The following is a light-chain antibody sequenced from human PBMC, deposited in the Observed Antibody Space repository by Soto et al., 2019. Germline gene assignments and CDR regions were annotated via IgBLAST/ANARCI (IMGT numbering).Light chain of an antibody. CDR2: AAS. J-gene: IGKJ5*01. V-gene: IGKV3-15*01. CDR3: QHYDNWPIT. Sequence: TELTQSLVTLSVTPSETATLWLRASKSVSGHLAWYHHKPGQAPRLLIYAASTRAPDTPARFAGSGAGTEFTLTISSLQPEDFALYFCQHYDNWPITFGQGTRLEI. CDR1: KSVSGH.